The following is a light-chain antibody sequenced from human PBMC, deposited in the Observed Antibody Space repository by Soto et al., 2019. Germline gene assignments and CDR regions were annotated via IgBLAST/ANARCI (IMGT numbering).Light chain of an antibody. CDR3: SSYAGSNAVV. Sequence: QSVLTQPASVSGSPGQSITISCTGTSSDVGGHNYVSWYQQHPGKAPKLMIYEVSNRPSGVSNRFSGSKSGNTASLTISGLQAEDEADYYCSSYAGSNAVVFGGGTKLTVL. CDR1: SSDVGGHNY. V-gene: IGLV2-14*01. J-gene: IGLJ2*01. CDR2: EVS.